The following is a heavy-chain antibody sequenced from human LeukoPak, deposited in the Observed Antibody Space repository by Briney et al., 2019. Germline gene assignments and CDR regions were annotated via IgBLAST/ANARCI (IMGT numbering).Heavy chain of an antibody. CDR1: GGSISSYY. V-gene: IGHV4-59*01. J-gene: IGHJ5*02. CDR3: ARGYCSSTSCYPLGRFDP. CDR2: IYYSGST. D-gene: IGHD2-2*01. Sequence: PSETPSLTCTVSGGSISSYYWSWIRQPPGKGLEWIGYIYYSGSTNYNPSLKSRVTISVDTSKNQFSLKLSSVTAADTAVYYCARGYCSSTSCYPLGRFDPWGQGTLVTVSS.